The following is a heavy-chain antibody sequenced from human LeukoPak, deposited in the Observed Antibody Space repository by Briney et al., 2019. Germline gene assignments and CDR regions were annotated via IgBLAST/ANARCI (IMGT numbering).Heavy chain of an antibody. V-gene: IGHV4-39*01. Sequence: SETLSLTCTVSGGSISSSSYYWGWIRQPPGKGLEWIGSIYYSGSTYYNPSLKSRVTISVDTSKNQFSLKLSSVTAADTAVYYCARQERTVPYYWGQGTLVTVSS. D-gene: IGHD1-1*01. CDR2: IYYSGST. CDR3: ARQERTVPYY. J-gene: IGHJ4*02. CDR1: GGSISSSSYY.